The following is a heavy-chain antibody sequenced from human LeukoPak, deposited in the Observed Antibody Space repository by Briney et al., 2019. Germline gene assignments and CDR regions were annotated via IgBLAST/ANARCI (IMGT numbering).Heavy chain of an antibody. CDR1: GFTVSSNY. V-gene: IGHV3-53*01. Sequence: GGSLRLSCTVSGFTVSSNYMSWVRQAPGKGLEWVSLIYSDGTTYNADSVKGRFTISRDNSKNTLHLQINSLRAEDTAVYYCARAIAAAGTGLYNWGQGTLLTVSS. CDR3: ARAIAAAGTGLYN. D-gene: IGHD6-13*01. CDR2: IYSDGTT. J-gene: IGHJ4*02.